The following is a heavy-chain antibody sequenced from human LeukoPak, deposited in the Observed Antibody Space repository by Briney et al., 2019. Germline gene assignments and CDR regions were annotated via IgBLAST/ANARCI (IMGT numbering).Heavy chain of an antibody. CDR3: AREGITFGGVIDY. V-gene: IGHV3-33*01. Sequence: PGRSLRLSCAASGFTFSSYGMHWVREAPGKGLEGVAVIWYGGSNKYYADSVKGRFTISRDNSKNTLYLQMNSLRAEDTAVYYCAREGITFGGVIDYWGQGTLVTVSS. CDR1: GFTFSSYG. CDR2: IWYGGSNK. J-gene: IGHJ4*02. D-gene: IGHD3-16*02.